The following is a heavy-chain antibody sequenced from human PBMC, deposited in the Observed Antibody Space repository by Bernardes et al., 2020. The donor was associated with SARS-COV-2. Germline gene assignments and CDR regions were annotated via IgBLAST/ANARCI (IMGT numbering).Heavy chain of an antibody. V-gene: IGHV3-30*03. Sequence: GGALRLSCASSGFSFSSYGMHWFRQAPGKGLEWVAVISYDGSNKYYADSVKGRFTISRDNSKNTLYLQMNSLRAEDTAVYYCARDTEGGDCYFCPGLWGQGTLVTVSS. D-gene: IGHD2-21*02. J-gene: IGHJ4*02. CDR1: GFSFSSYG. CDR2: ISYDGSNK. CDR3: ARDTEGGDCYFCPGL.